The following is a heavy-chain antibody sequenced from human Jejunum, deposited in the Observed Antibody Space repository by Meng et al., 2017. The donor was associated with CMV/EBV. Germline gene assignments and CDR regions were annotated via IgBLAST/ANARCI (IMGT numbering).Heavy chain of an antibody. CDR2: SYLSGST. Sequence: LQHPGKGLEWIGHSYLSGSTYCNPSLKSRIIVSVDTSKKHFSLRLRSVTAADTATYYCARGGWGNWNFEHWGQGTLVTVSS. D-gene: IGHD1-1*01. V-gene: IGHV4-31*02. J-gene: IGHJ4*02. CDR3: ARGGWGNWNFEH.